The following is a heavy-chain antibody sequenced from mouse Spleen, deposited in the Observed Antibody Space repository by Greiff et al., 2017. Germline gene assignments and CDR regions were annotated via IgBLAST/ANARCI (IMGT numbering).Heavy chain of an antibody. J-gene: IGHJ3*01. V-gene: IGHV1-22*01. Sequence: VQLQQSGAELVKPGASVKMSCKASGYTFTDYNMHWVKQSHGKSLEWIGYINPNNGGTSYNQKFKGKATLTVNKSSSTAYMELRSLTSEDSAVYYCATYYRYDWFAYWGQGTLVTVSA. CDR1: GYTFTDYN. D-gene: IGHD2-14*01. CDR3: ATYYRYDWFAY. CDR2: INPNNGGT.